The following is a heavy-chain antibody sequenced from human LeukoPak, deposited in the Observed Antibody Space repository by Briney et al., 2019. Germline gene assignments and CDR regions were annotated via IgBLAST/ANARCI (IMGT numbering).Heavy chain of an antibody. V-gene: IGHV3-7*01. CDR1: GFTFSSYW. CDR3: ARHTVTYYYYYMDV. D-gene: IGHD4-17*01. J-gene: IGHJ6*03. Sequence: PEGSLRLSCAASGFTFSSYWMSWVRQAPGKGLEWVANIKQDGSEKYYVDSVKGRFTISRDNAKNSLYLQMNSLRAEDTAVYYCARHTVTYYYYYMDVWGKGTTVTVSS. CDR2: IKQDGSEK.